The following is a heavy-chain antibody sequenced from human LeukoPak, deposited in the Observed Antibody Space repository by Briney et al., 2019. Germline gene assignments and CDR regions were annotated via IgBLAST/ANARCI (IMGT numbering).Heavy chain of an antibody. V-gene: IGHV4-34*01. Sequence: SETLSLTCAVYGGSFSGYYWRWIRQPPGKGLEWIGEINHSGSTNYNPSLKSRVTISVDTSKNQFSLKLSSVTAADTAVYYCAGFTFFRGVITFDYWGQGTLVTVSS. CDR2: INHSGST. D-gene: IGHD3-10*01. CDR1: GGSFSGYY. CDR3: AGFTFFRGVITFDY. J-gene: IGHJ4*02.